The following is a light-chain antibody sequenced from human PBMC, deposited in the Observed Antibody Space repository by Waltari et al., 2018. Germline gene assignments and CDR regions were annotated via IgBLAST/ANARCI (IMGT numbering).Light chain of an antibody. V-gene: IGKV3-20*01. CDR3: QQYDISPLT. CDR1: QTIRTTY. CDR2: GTF. J-gene: IGKJ4*01. Sequence: EIVLTQSPGTLSLSPGEGATLSCRTSQTIRTTYLAWYQQKPGQASTLLIYGTFTRATGIPDRFTGSGSGTDFSLTISSLEPEDFATYYGQQYDISPLTFGGGTKVEIK.